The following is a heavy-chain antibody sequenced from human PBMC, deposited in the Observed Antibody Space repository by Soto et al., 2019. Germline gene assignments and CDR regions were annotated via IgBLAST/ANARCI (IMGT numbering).Heavy chain of an antibody. CDR3: AKDRGLLTYSY. Sequence: GGSLRLSCAASGFTFSRYWMNWARQAPGKGLEWVANIKQDGTEKNYVDSVKGRFTISRDNSKNTLYLQMNSLRAEDTAVYYCAKDRGLLTYSYWGQGTLVTVSS. CDR1: GFTFSRYW. V-gene: IGHV3-7*03. J-gene: IGHJ4*02. D-gene: IGHD1-26*01. CDR2: IKQDGTEK.